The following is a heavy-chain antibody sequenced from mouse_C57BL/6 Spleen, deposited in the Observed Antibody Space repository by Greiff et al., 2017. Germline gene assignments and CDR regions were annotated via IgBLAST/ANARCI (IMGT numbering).Heavy chain of an antibody. CDR2: IDPSSGYT. D-gene: IGHD2-4*01. V-gene: IGHV1-7*01. CDR3: AREDYDYDGDYYAMDY. Sequence: QVQLQQSGAELAKPGASVKLSCKASGYTFTSYWMHWVKQRPGQGLEWIGYIDPSSGYTKYNQKFKDKATLTADKSSSTAYMQLSSLTYEDSAVYYCAREDYDYDGDYYAMDYWGQGTSVTVSS. CDR1: GYTFTSYW. J-gene: IGHJ4*01.